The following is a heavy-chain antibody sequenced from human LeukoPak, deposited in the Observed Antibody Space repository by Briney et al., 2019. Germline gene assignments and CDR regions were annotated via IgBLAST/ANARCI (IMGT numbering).Heavy chain of an antibody. CDR3: ARLSRGITMVRGVNPSYYYYYYMDV. CDR1: GGSISRYY. V-gene: IGHV4-4*09. J-gene: IGHJ6*03. D-gene: IGHD3-10*01. Sequence: PSETLSLTCSVSGGSISRYYRSWIQQPPGKGLGWIGYIYTSGRTNYNPSLKSRVTISVDTSKNQFSLKLSSVTAADTAVYYCARLSRGITMVRGVNPSYYYYYYMDVWGKGTTVTVSS. CDR2: IYTSGRT.